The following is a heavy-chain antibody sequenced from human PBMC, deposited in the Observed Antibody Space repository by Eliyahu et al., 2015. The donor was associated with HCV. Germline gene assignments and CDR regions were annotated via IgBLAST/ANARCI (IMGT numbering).Heavy chain of an antibody. D-gene: IGHD6-19*01. CDR1: GASIXXYY. CDR3: ASGGGGIAVAGTGGWFDP. J-gene: IGHJ5*02. V-gene: IGHV4-59*01. CDR2: IHYSGST. Sequence: QVQLQESGPGLVKPSETLSLTCXVXGASIXXYYWASXRQPPRKGGEWIGYIHYSGSTNYNPSLKSRVTMSVDTSKNQFSLKLTSVTAADTAVYYCASGGGGIAVAGTGGWFDPWGQGTLVTVSS.